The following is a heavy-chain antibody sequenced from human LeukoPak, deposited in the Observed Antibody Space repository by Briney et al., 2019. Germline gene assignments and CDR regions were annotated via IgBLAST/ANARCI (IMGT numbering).Heavy chain of an antibody. CDR3: ARLTTVTHFDY. D-gene: IGHD4-17*01. CDR2: IIPILGIA. Sequence: GSSVKVSWKASGGTFSSYAISWVRQAPGQGLEWMGRIIPILGIANYAQKFQGRVTITADKSTSTAYMELSSLRSEDTAVYYCARLTTVTHFDYWGQGALVTVSS. V-gene: IGHV1-69*04. J-gene: IGHJ4*02. CDR1: GGTFSSYA.